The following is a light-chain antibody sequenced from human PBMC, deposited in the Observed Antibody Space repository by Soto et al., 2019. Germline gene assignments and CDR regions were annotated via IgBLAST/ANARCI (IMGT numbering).Light chain of an antibody. Sequence: DIPMTQSPSSLSASVGDRVTITCRASQSISSYLNWYQQKPGKAPKLLIYAASSLQSGVPSRFSGSGSGTDFTLTISSLQPEDFAIYYCQQSYSTPQFTFGGGTKVEIK. V-gene: IGKV1-39*01. CDR3: QQSYSTPQFT. J-gene: IGKJ4*01. CDR1: QSISSY. CDR2: AAS.